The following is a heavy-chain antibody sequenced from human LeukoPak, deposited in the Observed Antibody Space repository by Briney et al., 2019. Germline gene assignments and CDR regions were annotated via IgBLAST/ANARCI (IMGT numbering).Heavy chain of an antibody. D-gene: IGHD6-13*01. CDR3: ARRPRIAAAVDLGGNWFDP. Sequence: GESLKISCKGSGYNFTNYWIGWVRQMPGKGLEWMGIIYPGDSDTTYSPPFQGQVTISADKAISTACLQWSSLKASDTAMYYCARRPRIAAAVDLGGNWFDPWGQGTLVTVSS. CDR2: IYPGDSDT. CDR1: GYNFTNYW. J-gene: IGHJ5*02. V-gene: IGHV5-51*01.